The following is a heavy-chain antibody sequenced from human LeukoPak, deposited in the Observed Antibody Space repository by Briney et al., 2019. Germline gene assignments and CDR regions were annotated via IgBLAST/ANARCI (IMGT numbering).Heavy chain of an antibody. CDR3: ARRGGHYFDY. CDR2: INQDGSEK. V-gene: IGHV3-7*05. CDR1: GFTFSNYW. Sequence: SGGSLRLSCAASGFTFSNYWMSWVRQAPGKGLEWVAHINQDGSEKYYVDSVKGRFTISRDNAKNSLYLQMNSLRAEDTAVYYCARRGGHYFDYWGQGTLVTVSS. J-gene: IGHJ4*02.